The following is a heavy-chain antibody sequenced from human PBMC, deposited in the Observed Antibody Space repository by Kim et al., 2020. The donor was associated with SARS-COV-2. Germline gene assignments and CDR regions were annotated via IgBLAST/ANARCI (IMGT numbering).Heavy chain of an antibody. CDR2: VYYTGTT. CDR1: GGSISGYY. CDR3: ARLGSAAPNYNYYYIDA. Sequence: SETLSLTCTVSGGSISGYYWSWIRQPPGKGLEWIGYVYYTGTTNYNPSLTSRVTMSPDMSKNQVSLTLTSVTAADAAVYYCARLGSAAPNYNYYYIDAWGKGTTVTVSS. V-gene: IGHV4-59*08. D-gene: IGHD6-25*01. J-gene: IGHJ6*03.